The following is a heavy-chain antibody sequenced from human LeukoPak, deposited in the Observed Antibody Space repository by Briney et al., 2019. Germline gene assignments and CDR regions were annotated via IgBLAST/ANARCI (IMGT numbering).Heavy chain of an antibody. V-gene: IGHV3-33*01. CDR3: SWARNGPGSCFTS. CDR1: GFTFSSYG. CDR2: IWYDGSNK. D-gene: IGHD1-1*01. Sequence: GGSLRLSCAASGFTFSSYGMHWVRQAPGKGLEWVAVIWYDGSNKYYADSVKGRFTISRDNSKNTLYLQMNSLRAEDTAVYYCSWARNGPGSCFTSWGQGTLVTVSS. J-gene: IGHJ4*02.